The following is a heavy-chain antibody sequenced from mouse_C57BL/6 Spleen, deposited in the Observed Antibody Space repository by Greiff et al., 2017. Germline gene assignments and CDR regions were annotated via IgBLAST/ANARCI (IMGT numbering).Heavy chain of an antibody. CDR1: GYTFTSYT. CDR2: INPSSGYT. D-gene: IGHD2-5*01. V-gene: IGHV1-4*01. Sequence: VQLVESGAELARPGASVKMSCKASGYTFTSYTMHWVKQRPGPGLEWIGYINPSSGYTKSNPKFTDKATLTAYKSSSTAYMQLSSLTSEDSAVXDCERSYSNLWYFDVWGTGTTVTVAS. CDR3: ERSYSNLWYFDV. J-gene: IGHJ1*03.